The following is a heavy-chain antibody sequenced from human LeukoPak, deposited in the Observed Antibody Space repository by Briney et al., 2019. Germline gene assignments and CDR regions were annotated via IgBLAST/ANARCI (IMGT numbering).Heavy chain of an antibody. D-gene: IGHD5-18*01. J-gene: IGHJ4*02. Sequence: SETLSLTCAVYGGSFSGYYWSWIRQPPGKGLEWIGEINHSGSTNYNPSLKSRVTISVDTSKNQFSLKLSSVTAADTAVYYCAGGGTPMVYYFDNWGQGTLVTVSS. CDR2: INHSGST. CDR3: AGGGTPMVYYFDN. V-gene: IGHV4-34*01. CDR1: GGSFSGYY.